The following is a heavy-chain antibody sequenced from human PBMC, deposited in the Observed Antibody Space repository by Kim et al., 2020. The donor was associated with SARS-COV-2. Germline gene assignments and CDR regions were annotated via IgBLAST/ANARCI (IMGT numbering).Heavy chain of an antibody. CDR1: GDSITSNYYY. CDR3: ARHLRTAVIPFY. J-gene: IGHJ4*02. Sequence: SETLSLTCSVSGDSITSNYYYWGWIRQPPGKGLEWVGSIYYSGSTYYNPSLKSRVTISVDTSKNEFSLKMSSVTASDTAVYYCARHLRTAVIPFYSGQGT. V-gene: IGHV4-39*01. CDR2: IYYSGST. D-gene: IGHD4-17*01.